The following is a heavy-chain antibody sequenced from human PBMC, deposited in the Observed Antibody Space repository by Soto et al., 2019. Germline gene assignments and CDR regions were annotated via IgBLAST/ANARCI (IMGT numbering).Heavy chain of an antibody. Sequence: SGPTLVNPTQTLTLTCTFSGFSLSTSGVGVGWIRQPPGRALEWLALIYWNDDKRYSPSLKSRLTITKDTSKNQVVLTMTNMDPVDTATYYCAHSQYYYDSSGYRAFQHWGQGTLVTVSS. CDR3: AHSQYYYDSSGYRAFQH. CDR1: GFSLSTSGVG. CDR2: IYWNDDK. J-gene: IGHJ1*01. D-gene: IGHD3-22*01. V-gene: IGHV2-5*01.